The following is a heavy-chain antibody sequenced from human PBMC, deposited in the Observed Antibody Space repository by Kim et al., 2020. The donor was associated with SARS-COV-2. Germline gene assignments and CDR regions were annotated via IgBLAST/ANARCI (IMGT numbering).Heavy chain of an antibody. D-gene: IGHD1-1*01. CDR2: VYFDGTNE. J-gene: IGHJ5*01. V-gene: IGHV3-33*01. CDR3: ARYSEMFNITTCFYS. Sequence: GGSLRLSCVASGFNFNRYVMHWVRQAPGKGLEWVADVYFDGTNENYAASVRGRLTVSRSNSKKTLFLQMDSLRVDDTAVYYCARYSEMFNITTCFYSWC. CDR1: GFNFNRYV.